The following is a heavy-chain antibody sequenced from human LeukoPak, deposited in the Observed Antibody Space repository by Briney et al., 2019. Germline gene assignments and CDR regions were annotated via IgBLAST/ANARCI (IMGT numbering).Heavy chain of an antibody. J-gene: IGHJ4*02. CDR1: GFTFSSYA. V-gene: IGHV3-30-3*01. CDR3: ARGEVSVVVVIDY. D-gene: IGHD3-22*01. CDR2: ISYDGSNK. Sequence: GGSLRLSCAASGFTFSSYAMHWVRQAPGKVLEWVAVISYDGSNKYYADSVKGRFTISRDNSKNTLYLQMNSLRAEDTAVYYCARGEVSVVVVIDYWGQGTLVTVSS.